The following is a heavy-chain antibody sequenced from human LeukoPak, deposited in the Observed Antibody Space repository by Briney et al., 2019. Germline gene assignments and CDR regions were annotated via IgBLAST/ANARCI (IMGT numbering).Heavy chain of an antibody. CDR3: ARGGARLERGARGLAFDI. Sequence: SETLSLTCTVSGGSISSSSYYWGWIRQPPGKGLEWIGSIYYSRSTYYNPSLKSRVTISVDTSKNQFSLKLSSVTAADTAVYYCARGGARLERGARGLAFDIWGQGTMVTVSS. V-gene: IGHV4-39*07. CDR1: GGSISSSSYY. CDR2: IYYSRST. J-gene: IGHJ3*02. D-gene: IGHD6-25*01.